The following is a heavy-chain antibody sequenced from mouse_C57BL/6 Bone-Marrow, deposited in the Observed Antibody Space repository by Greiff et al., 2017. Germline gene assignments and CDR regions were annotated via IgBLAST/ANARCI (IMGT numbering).Heavy chain of an antibody. CDR1: GFTFNGYY. V-gene: IGHV1-69*02. CDR2: IDPSNGDT. J-gene: IGHJ2*01. Sequence: QVQLQQSGAELVRPGASVKLSCTASGFTFNGYYMHWVKQRPVQGLEWIGWIDPSNGDTDYDQKFKGKATMTVDKSSTTAYMQLSSLTSEDTAVYYCARYDYVGFWDRGKALTVSS. D-gene: IGHD2-4*01. CDR3: ARYDYVGF.